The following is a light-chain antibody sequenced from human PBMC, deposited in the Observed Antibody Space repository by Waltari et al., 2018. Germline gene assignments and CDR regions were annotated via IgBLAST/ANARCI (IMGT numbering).Light chain of an antibody. V-gene: IGKV3-15*01. J-gene: IGKJ1*01. CDR2: GAS. CDR1: QSVRSN. CDR3: QQYNNWPGT. Sequence: LVMTQSPATLSVSPGEGATLSCRASQSVRSNLAWYQQKPGQAPRLLICGASTRATGIPARFNGGGSGTEFTLTISSLQSEDFATYYCQQYNNWPGTFGQGTKVEIK.